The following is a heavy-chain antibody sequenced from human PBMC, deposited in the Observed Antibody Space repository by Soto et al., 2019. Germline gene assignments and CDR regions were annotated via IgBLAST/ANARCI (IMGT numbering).Heavy chain of an antibody. D-gene: IGHD2-21*02. Sequence: ASVKVSCKASGYTFTSYGISWVRQAPGQGLEWMGWISAYNGNTNYAQKLQGRVTMTTDTSTSTAYMELRSLRSDDTAVYYCARAYCGGDCYTKMYYYYGMDVWGQGTTVTVSS. CDR2: ISAYNGNT. CDR3: ARAYCGGDCYTKMYYYYGMDV. V-gene: IGHV1-18*01. J-gene: IGHJ6*02. CDR1: GYTFTSYG.